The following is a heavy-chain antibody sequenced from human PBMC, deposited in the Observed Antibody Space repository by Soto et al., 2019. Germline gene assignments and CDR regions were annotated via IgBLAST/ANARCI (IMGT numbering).Heavy chain of an antibody. CDR1: GGSISSYY. V-gene: IGHV4-59*01. J-gene: IGHJ5*02. CDR3: ARDSRKKYSSSSSWFDP. D-gene: IGHD6-6*01. Sequence: QVQLQESGPGLVKPSETLSLTCTVSGGSISSYYWSWIRQPPGQGLEWIGYIYYSGSTNYNPSLKSRVTISVDTPKNQFSLKLSSVTAADTAVYYCARDSRKKYSSSSSWFDPWGQGTLVTVSS. CDR2: IYYSGST.